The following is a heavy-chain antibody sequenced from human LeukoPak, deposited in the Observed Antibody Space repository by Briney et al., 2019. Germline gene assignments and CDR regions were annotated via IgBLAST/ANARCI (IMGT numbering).Heavy chain of an antibody. D-gene: IGHD5-12*01. CDR3: ALLTVASDFDY. CDR2: IHSSGTVK. CDR1: GFTFSIYE. Sequence: GGSLRLSCAASGFTFSIYEMNWVRQAPGKGLEWVSNIHSSGTVKYYSDSVKGRFSISRDNAKSSLYLQMNSLRVEDTAVYYCALLTVASDFDYWGQGALVTLSS. V-gene: IGHV3-48*03. J-gene: IGHJ4*02.